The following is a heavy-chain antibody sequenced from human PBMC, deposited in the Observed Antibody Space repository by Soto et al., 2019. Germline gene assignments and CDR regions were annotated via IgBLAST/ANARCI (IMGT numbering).Heavy chain of an antibody. J-gene: IGHJ6*03. CDR2: IDWDDDK. CDR1: GFSLSTSGMC. CDR3: ARILMGCSSTSCYEVYYYYMDV. V-gene: IGHV2-70*11. Sequence: SGPTLVNPPQTLTLTCTFSGFSLSTSGMCVSWIRQPPRKALEWLARIDWDDDKYYSTSLKTRLTISKDTSKNQVVLTMTNMDPVDTATYYCARILMGCSSTSCYEVYYYYMDVWGKGTTVTVSS. D-gene: IGHD2-2*01.